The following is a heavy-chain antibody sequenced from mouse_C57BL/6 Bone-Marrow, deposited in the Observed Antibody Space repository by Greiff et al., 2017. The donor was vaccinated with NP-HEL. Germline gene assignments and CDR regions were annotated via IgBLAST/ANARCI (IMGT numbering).Heavy chain of an antibody. CDR1: GYTFTDYY. D-gene: IGHD1-1*01. J-gene: IGHJ4*01. CDR3: ARSGNYDYAMDY. Sequence: VQLQQSGPELVKPGASVKISCKASGYTFTDYYMNWVKQSHGKSLEWIGDINPNNGGTSYNQKFKGKATLTVDKSSSTAYMELRSLTSEDSAVYYCARSGNYDYAMDYWGQGTSVTVSS. V-gene: IGHV1-26*01. CDR2: INPNNGGT.